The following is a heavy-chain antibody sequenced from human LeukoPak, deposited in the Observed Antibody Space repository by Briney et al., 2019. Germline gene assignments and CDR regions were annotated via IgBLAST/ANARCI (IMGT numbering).Heavy chain of an antibody. CDR1: GSSISSGDYY. CDR2: IYYSGST. J-gene: IGHJ4*02. CDR3: ARNPTVTTVYFDY. V-gene: IGHV4-30-4*01. Sequence: PSETLSLTCTVSGSSISSGDYYWSWIRQPPGKGLEWIGYIYYSGSTYYNPSLKSRVTISVDTSKNQFSLKLSSVTAADTAVYYCARNPTVTTVYFDYWGLGTLVTVSS. D-gene: IGHD4-17*01.